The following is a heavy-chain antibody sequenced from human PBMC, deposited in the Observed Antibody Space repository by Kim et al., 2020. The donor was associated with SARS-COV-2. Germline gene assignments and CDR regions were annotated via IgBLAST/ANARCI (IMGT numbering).Heavy chain of an antibody. D-gene: IGHD3-16*01. CDR2: INRNGGDT. V-gene: IGHV3-20*01. Sequence: GGSLRLSCAASGFTFDDYGMSLVRQVPGKGLEWVSGINRNGGDTGYADSVKGRFTISRDNAKNSLHLQMNSLRAEDTAVYHCVRGYAGGPFDFWGQGTLV. J-gene: IGHJ4*02. CDR1: GFTFDDYG. CDR3: VRGYAGGPFDF.